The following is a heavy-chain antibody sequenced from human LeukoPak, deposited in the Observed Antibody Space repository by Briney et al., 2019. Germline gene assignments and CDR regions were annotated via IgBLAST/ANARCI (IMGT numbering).Heavy chain of an antibody. CDR1: GFTLSRDS. CDR3: VIDNPRCCGVIPAKIDDY. CDR2: ISYDSGIR. Sequence: GGSLRLSCAASGFTLSRDSMNWVRQAPGKGLEWISYISYDSGIRYYADSVRGRFTISRDNAKNSLYLQMHSPRAEDTAVYYCVIDNPRCCGVIPAKIDDYWGQGTLVTVPS. V-gene: IGHV3-48*01. D-gene: IGHD2-15*01. J-gene: IGHJ4*02.